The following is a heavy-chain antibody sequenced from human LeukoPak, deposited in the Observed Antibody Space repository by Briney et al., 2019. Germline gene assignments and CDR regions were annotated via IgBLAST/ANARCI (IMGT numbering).Heavy chain of an antibody. Sequence: GSLRLSCAASGFTFSSYAMSWVRQAPGMGLEWVSDISGSGGSTYYADSVKGRFTISRDNSKNTLYLQMNSLRAEDTAVYYCACVNCLPAIDYWGQGTLVTVSS. D-gene: IGHD2-2*01. CDR2: ISGSGGST. CDR1: GFTFSSYA. J-gene: IGHJ4*02. CDR3: ACVNCLPAIDY. V-gene: IGHV3-23*01.